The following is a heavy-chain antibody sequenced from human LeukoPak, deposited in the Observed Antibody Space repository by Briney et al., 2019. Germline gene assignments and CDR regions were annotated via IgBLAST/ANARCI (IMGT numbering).Heavy chain of an antibody. D-gene: IGHD6-19*01. Sequence: QPGRSLRLSWAARAVAFSRRGIHGVRKAPGKGLQWVAAISYDGSNKYYADSVKGRFTISRDNSKNTLYLQMNSGRAEDTAVYYCARLYSSGWYPDYWGQGTRVTVSS. CDR1: AVAFSRRG. J-gene: IGHJ4*02. V-gene: IGHV3-33*01. CDR3: ARLYSSGWYPDY. CDR2: ISYDGSNK.